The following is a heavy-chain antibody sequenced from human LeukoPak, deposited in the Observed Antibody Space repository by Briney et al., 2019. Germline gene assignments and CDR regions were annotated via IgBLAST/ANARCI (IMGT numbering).Heavy chain of an antibody. CDR1: GGSFSGYY. J-gene: IGHJ3*02. CDR2: INHRGST. Sequence: SETLSLTCAVYGGSFSGYYWSWIRQPPGKGLEWIGEINHRGSTHYNPSLKSRVTISVDTSKNQFSLKLSSVTAADTAVYYCARTRGAFDIWGQGTMVTVSS. CDR3: ARTRGAFDI. V-gene: IGHV4-34*01.